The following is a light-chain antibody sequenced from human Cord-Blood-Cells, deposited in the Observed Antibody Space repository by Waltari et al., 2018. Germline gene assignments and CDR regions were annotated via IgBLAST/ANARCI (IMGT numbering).Light chain of an antibody. CDR1: SSNIGSNT. CDR3: AAWDDSLNGLV. J-gene: IGLJ3*02. V-gene: IGLV1-44*01. CDR2: NNN. Sequence: QSVLTTPPSAPGTPGQRATLSCSGSSSNIGSNTVNWYQQRPGTAPKLLIYNNNQRPSGVPDRFSGSKSGTSASLAISGLQSEDEADYYCAAWDDSLNGLVFGGGTKLTVL.